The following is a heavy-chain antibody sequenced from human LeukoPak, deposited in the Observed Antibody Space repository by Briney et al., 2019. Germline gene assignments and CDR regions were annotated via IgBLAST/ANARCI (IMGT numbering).Heavy chain of an antibody. CDR1: GFTFSTYS. CDR3: AREKGVAVAASLGY. CDR2: VLYDGRNK. V-gene: IGHV3-30*04. D-gene: IGHD6-19*01. J-gene: IGHJ4*02. Sequence: GKSLRLSCAASGFTFSTYSMHWVRQAPGKGLEWVAHVLYDGRNKYYPDSVKGRFIISRDNSKSTLYPQMNSLSAEDTAVYYCAREKGVAVAASLGYWGQGTLVTVSS.